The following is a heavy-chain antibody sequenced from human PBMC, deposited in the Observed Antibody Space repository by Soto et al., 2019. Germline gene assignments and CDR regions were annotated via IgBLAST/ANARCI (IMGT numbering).Heavy chain of an antibody. Sequence: QVQLVESGGGVVQPGRSLRLSCAASAFTFSSYGMHWVRQAPGKGLEWVAVIWYDGSNKYYGDSVKGRFSISRDNSKNTLYLQMNRLRAEDTAVYYCARSHLNDFDNSGYYWYLDLWGRGTLVTVSS. J-gene: IGHJ2*01. V-gene: IGHV3-33*01. CDR3: ARSHLNDFDNSGYYWYLDL. CDR2: IWYDGSNK. CDR1: AFTFSSYG. D-gene: IGHD3-22*01.